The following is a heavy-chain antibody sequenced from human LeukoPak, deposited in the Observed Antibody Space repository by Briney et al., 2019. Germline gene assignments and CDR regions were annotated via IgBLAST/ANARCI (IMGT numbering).Heavy chain of an antibody. V-gene: IGHV3-7*01. Sequence: GGSLRLSCAASGFTFISNWMSWVRQPPGKGLEWVANINEDGSEKYYVVSVKGRFTISRDNAKKSLYLQMNSLRAEDTAVYHCARRGRRGAFEFWGQGTLVTVSS. CDR3: ARRGRRGAFEF. CDR1: GFTFISNW. D-gene: IGHD1-26*01. J-gene: IGHJ4*02. CDR2: INEDGSEK.